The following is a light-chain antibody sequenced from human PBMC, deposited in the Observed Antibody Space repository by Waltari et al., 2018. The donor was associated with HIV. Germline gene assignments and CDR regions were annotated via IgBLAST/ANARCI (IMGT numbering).Light chain of an antibody. CDR1: SSVVVYYNR. CDR3: CSYAGTYKV. J-gene: IGLJ1*01. V-gene: IGLV2-11*01. Sequence: ALTLPRPVSGSLRLSVTISSTGTSSVVVYYNRVPWYHQHPGKAPKLIIYDVRERPSGVADRCSASKSANTAALTISRLQADDEAEYYCCSYAGTYKVFGTGTQVTVL. CDR2: DVR.